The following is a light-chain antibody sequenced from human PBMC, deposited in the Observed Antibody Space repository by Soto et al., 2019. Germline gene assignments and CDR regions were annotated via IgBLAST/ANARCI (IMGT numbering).Light chain of an antibody. CDR3: QHYSSSPPAIT. CDR1: QSVTSGY. V-gene: IGKV3-20*01. J-gene: IGKJ5*01. Sequence: EIVLTQSPGTLSLSPGERATLSCRPSQSVTSGYLAWYQQQPNQAPRLLIYGASYRPTDIQDRFSGGASGTDFTLTISRLEPEDFAVYYCQHYSSSPPAITFGQGTRLEIK. CDR2: GAS.